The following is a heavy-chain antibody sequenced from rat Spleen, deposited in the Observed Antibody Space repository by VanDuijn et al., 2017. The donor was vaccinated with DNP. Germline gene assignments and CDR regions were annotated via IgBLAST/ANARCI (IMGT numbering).Heavy chain of an antibody. CDR3: ARGGPPYSDGSYYYALDA. V-gene: IGHV4-2*01. CDR2: INKDSSTI. CDR1: GFTFSYYW. Sequence: EVQLVESGGDLVQPGRSLKLSCVASGFTFSYYWMGWVRQAPGKGLEWIGEINKDSSTINYTPSLKDRFTISRDNAQNTLYLQLSKLGSEETAIYYCARGGPPYSDGSYYYALDAWGQGTSVTVSS. D-gene: IGHD1-12*02. J-gene: IGHJ4*01.